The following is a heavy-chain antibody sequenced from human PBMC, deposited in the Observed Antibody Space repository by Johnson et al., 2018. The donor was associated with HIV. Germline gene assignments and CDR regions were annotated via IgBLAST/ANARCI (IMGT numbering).Heavy chain of an antibody. Sequence: VQLVESGGGLVQPGGSLRLSCAASGFTFSSYDMHWVRQAPGKGLEWVSSITGGSTYDDDSVKVRFTISRDNSKNSLYLQMTSLRAGDTAVYYCARDGGIAATDAFDIWGQGTMVTVSS. D-gene: IGHD6-13*01. J-gene: IGHJ3*02. CDR3: ARDGGIAATDAFDI. V-gene: IGHV3-69-1*01. CDR2: ITGGST. CDR1: GFTFSSYD.